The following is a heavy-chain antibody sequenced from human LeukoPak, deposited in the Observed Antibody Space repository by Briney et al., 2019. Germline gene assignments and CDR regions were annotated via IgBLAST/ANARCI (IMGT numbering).Heavy chain of an antibody. V-gene: IGHV3-7*01. CDR1: GFTFSRFW. D-gene: IGHD6-19*01. Sequence: GGCLRLSCVAPGFTFSRFWMIWVRQAPGEGLGWVAMIKPDGSGEYYLDSVKGRFTISRDNAKNSLYLQMNSLRADDTAVYFCMTGYSSHWYNEGNYWGQGILVTVSS. CDR2: IKPDGSGE. CDR3: MTGYSSHWYNEGNY. J-gene: IGHJ4*02.